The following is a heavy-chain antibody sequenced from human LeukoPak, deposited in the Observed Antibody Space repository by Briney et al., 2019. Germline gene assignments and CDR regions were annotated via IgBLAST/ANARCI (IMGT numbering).Heavy chain of an antibody. CDR2: ISYDGSNK. V-gene: IGHV3-30-3*01. CDR3: ARDSSSWYGGYFDY. CDR1: GFTFSSYA. Sequence: QPGRSLRLSCAASGFTFSSYAMHWVRQAPGKGLEWVAVISYDGSNKYYADSVKGRFTISRDNSKNTLYLQMNSLRAEDTAVYYCARDSSSWYGGYFDYWGQGTLVTVSS. J-gene: IGHJ4*02. D-gene: IGHD6-13*01.